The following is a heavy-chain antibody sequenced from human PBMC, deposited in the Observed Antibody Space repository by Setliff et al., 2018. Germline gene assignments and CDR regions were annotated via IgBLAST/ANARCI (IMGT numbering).Heavy chain of an antibody. Sequence: GGSLRLSCAASGFTFSGDWMHWVRQAPGKGLVWVSRISSDGSSTNYADSVKGRFAISRDNAKNSVYLQMNSLGAEDTAVYYCARDFQPQWELSPYFDYWGQGTLVTVSS. V-gene: IGHV3-74*01. CDR1: GFTFSGDW. J-gene: IGHJ4*02. CDR2: ISSDGSST. CDR3: ARDFQPQWELSPYFDY. D-gene: IGHD1-26*01.